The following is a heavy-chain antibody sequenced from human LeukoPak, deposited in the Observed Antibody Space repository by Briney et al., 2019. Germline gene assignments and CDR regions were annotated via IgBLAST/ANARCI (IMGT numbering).Heavy chain of an antibody. CDR3: ARGPTGYNWNDVSLRGYYYYYMDG. Sequence: ASVKVSCTASGGTFTSYAISWVPQAPGHGLEWMGGIIPIFGTANYAQKFQGRVKITADEYTSTAYMELSSLRSEDTAVYYCARGPTGYNWNDVSLRGYYYYYMDGWGKGTTDTVSS. D-gene: IGHD1-1*01. CDR2: IIPIFGTA. V-gene: IGHV1-69*01. J-gene: IGHJ6*03. CDR1: GGTFTSYA.